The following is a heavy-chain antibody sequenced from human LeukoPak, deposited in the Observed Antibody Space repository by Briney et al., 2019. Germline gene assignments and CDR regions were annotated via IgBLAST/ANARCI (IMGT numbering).Heavy chain of an antibody. D-gene: IGHD2-2*01. CDR3: ARDEAYCSSTSCPAEYFQH. CDR2: ISYDGSNK. J-gene: IGHJ1*01. Sequence: PGRSLRLSCAASGFTFSSYAMHWVRQAPGKGLEWVAVISYDGSNKYYADSVKGRFTISRDNSKNTLYLQMNSLRAEDTAVYYCARDEAYCSSTSCPAEYFQHWGQGTLVTVSS. CDR1: GFTFSSYA. V-gene: IGHV3-30-3*01.